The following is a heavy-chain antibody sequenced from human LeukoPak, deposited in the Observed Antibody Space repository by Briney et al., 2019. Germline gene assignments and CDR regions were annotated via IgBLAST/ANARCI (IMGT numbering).Heavy chain of an antibody. CDR2: IIPIFGTA. D-gene: IGHD3-10*01. CDR1: GYTFTGYY. Sequence: SVKVSCKASGYTFTGYYMHWVRQAPGQGLEWMGGIIPIFGTANYAQKFQGRVTITTDESTSTAYMELSSLRSEDTAVYYCARARRFGELYDYWGQGTLVTVSS. V-gene: IGHV1-69*05. J-gene: IGHJ4*02. CDR3: ARARRFGELYDY.